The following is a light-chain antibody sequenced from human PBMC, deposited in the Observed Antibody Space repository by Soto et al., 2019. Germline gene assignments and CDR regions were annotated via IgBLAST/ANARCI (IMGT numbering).Light chain of an antibody. CDR2: EVS. CDR3: SSYTNSSTLVHV. Sequence: QSALTQPASVSGSPGQSITISCTGASSDVGGYNYVSWYQQHPGKAPKLMIYEVSNRPSGVSNRFSGSKFGNTASLTISGLQADDEADYYCSSYTNSSTLVHVFGTGTKLTVL. CDR1: SSDVGGYNY. J-gene: IGLJ1*01. V-gene: IGLV2-14*01.